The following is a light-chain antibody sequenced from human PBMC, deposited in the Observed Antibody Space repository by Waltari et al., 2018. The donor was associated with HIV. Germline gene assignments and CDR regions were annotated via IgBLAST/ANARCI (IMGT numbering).Light chain of an antibody. CDR1: SSNIGSHY. Sequence: SMLTQPPSASATPGQRVTISCSGSSSNIGSHYVFWYQQLPGTAPKLLMHRNHQRPSGVQYRFSDCPSGTSASRSISGLRAGDVADYYWATWYDSLSGVLFGGGTKLTV. V-gene: IGLV1-47*01. J-gene: IGLJ2*01. CDR3: ATWYDSLSGVL. CDR2: RNH.